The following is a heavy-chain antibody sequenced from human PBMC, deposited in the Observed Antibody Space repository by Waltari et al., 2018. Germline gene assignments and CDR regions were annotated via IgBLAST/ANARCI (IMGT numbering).Heavy chain of an antibody. V-gene: IGHV3-30*02. D-gene: IGHD2-21*01. CDR3: AKDQRDRGGGDFDY. CDR1: GFTFSSYG. J-gene: IGHJ4*02. Sequence: QVQLVEAGGGVVEPGGSLRCSCAASGFTFSSYGMDWVRQAPGQGLEWVGLISSNSSNTYYAHKVKGRFTMTRDKSKNTPYLQMSRLRAEDTAVYYCAKDQRDRGGGDFDYWGQGTLVTVSS. CDR2: ISSNSSNT.